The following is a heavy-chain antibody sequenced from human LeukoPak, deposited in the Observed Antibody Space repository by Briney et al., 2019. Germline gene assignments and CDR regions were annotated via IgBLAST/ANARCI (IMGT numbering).Heavy chain of an antibody. D-gene: IGHD5-12*01. CDR2: ISSGGSYI. V-gene: IGHV3-21*01. J-gene: IGHJ4*02. CDR1: GFTFSNYN. Sequence: GGSLRLSCAASGFTFSNYNMNWVRQAPGKGLEWVSYISSGGSYIYYTDSVKGRFTISRDNAKNSLFLQMNSLRAEDTAVYFCARAVVGSGYDYFDYWGQGTLVTVSS. CDR3: ARAVVGSGYDYFDY.